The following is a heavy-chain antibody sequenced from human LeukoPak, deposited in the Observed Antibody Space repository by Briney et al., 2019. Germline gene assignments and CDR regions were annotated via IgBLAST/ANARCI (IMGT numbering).Heavy chain of an antibody. D-gene: IGHD1-1*01. V-gene: IGHV4-39*07. Sequence: SQTLSLTCTVSGGSISSGSYYWSWIRQPPGKGLEWIGSIYYSGSTYYNPSLKSRVTISVDTSKNQFSLKLSSVTAADTAVYYCARDRGQLERRRDDAFDIWGQGTMVTVSS. J-gene: IGHJ3*02. CDR2: IYYSGST. CDR1: GGSISSGSYY. CDR3: ARDRGQLERRRDDAFDI.